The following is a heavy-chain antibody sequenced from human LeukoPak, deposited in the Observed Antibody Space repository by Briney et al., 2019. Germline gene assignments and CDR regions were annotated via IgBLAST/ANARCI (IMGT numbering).Heavy chain of an antibody. J-gene: IGHJ4*02. CDR3: ARASLGAAADV. Sequence: AGGSLRPSCEASGITFSNTWMSWVRQAPGRGLEWVALIWYDGSNKYYADSVKGRFTISRDNSKNTLYLQMNSLRAEDTAVYYCARASLGAAADVWGQGTLVTVSS. D-gene: IGHD6-13*01. CDR2: IWYDGSNK. CDR1: GITFSNTW. V-gene: IGHV3-33*08.